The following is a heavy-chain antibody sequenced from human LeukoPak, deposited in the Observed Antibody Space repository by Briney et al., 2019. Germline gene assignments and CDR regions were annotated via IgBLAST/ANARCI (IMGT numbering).Heavy chain of an antibody. CDR3: ARGRAVSNYYDNSAYGA. CDR1: GFTFSSYA. V-gene: IGHV3-23*01. J-gene: IGHJ5*02. CDR2: ISGSGGST. D-gene: IGHD3-22*01. Sequence: GGSLRLSCAASGFTFSSYAMSWVRQAPGKGLEWVSAISGSGGSTYYADSVKGRFTISRDNSKNTLYLQMNSLRAEDTAVYYCARGRAVSNYYDNSAYGAWGQGTLVTVSS.